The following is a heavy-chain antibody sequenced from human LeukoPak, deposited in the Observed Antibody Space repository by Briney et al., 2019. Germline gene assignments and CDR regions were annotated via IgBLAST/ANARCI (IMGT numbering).Heavy chain of an antibody. J-gene: IGHJ3*02. D-gene: IGHD3-3*01. Sequence: SETLSLTCTVSGGSISSGGYYWSWIRQHPGKGLEWIGYIYYSGSTYYNPSLKSRVTISVDTSTNQFSLKLSSVTAADTAVYYCARHTILWSGYYKGAFEIWGQGTMVTVSS. CDR3: ARHTILWSGYYKGAFEI. V-gene: IGHV4-31*03. CDR2: IYYSGST. CDR1: GGSISSGGYY.